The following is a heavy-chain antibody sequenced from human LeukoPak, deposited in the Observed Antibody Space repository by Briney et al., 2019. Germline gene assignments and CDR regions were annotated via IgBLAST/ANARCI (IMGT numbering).Heavy chain of an antibody. J-gene: IGHJ4*02. D-gene: IGHD1-26*01. CDR3: ARAGGSYWPHLPFDY. CDR2: ISAYNGNT. V-gene: IGHV1-18*01. CDR1: GYTFTSYG. Sequence: GASVKVSCKASGYTFTSYGISWVRQAPGQGLEWMGWISAYNGNTNYAQKLQGRVTMTTDTSTSTAYMELRSLRSDDTAVYYCARAGGSYWPHLPFDYWGQGTLVTVSS.